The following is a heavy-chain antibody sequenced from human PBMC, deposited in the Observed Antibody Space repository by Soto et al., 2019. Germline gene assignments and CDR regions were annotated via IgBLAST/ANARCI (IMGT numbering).Heavy chain of an antibody. J-gene: IGHJ6*02. V-gene: IGHV3-48*02. CDR1: AFTLSSYS. Sequence: EVQLVESGGGLVQPGGSLRLSCAASAFTLSSYSMNWVRQAPGKGLEWVSYINSGSTTIYYADSVKGRFTISRDNAKNSLSLQMNSLRDEDTAVYYCARDNPRSSGWDVWGQGTTVTVSS. CDR2: INSGSTTI. CDR3: ARDNPRSSGWDV.